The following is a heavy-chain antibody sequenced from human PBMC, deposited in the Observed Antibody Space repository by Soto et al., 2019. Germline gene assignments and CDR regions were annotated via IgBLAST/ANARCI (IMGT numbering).Heavy chain of an antibody. V-gene: IGHV3-23*01. CDR3: AKTVDTAMVTNYYYYMDV. CDR1: GFTFSSYA. CDR2: ISGSGGST. J-gene: IGHJ6*03. D-gene: IGHD5-18*01. Sequence: GSLRLSCAASGFTFSSYAMSWVRQAPGKGLEWVSAISGSGGSTYYADSVKGRFTISRDNSKNTLYLQMNSLRAEDTAVYYCAKTVDTAMVTNYYYYMDVWGKGTTVTVSS.